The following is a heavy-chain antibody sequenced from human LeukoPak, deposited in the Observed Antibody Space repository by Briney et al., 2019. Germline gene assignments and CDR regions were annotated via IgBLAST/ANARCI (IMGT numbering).Heavy chain of an antibody. CDR1: GGSISSFY. CDR2: VYYSGTT. J-gene: IGHJ4*02. D-gene: IGHD6-13*01. CDR3: AIRSLSSSWVSFDY. V-gene: IGHV4-59*01. Sequence: SETLSLTCTVSGGSISSFYWSWIRQPPGKGLEWIGCVYYSGTTNYNPSLKSRATISGDTSKNQFSLKLSSVTAADTAVYYCAIRSLSSSWVSFDYWGQGALVIVSS.